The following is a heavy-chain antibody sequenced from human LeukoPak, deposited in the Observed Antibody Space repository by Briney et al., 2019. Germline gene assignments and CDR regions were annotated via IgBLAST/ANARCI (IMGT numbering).Heavy chain of an antibody. CDR2: FDPEDGET. Sequence: ASVKVSCKVSGYTLTELSMHWVRQAPGKGLEWMGGFDPEDGETIYAQKFQGRVTMTEDTSTDTAYMELSSLRSEDTAVYYCARGLSGDFWSGCGMDVWGKGTTVTVSS. J-gene: IGHJ6*04. D-gene: IGHD3-3*01. CDR3: ARGLSGDFWSGCGMDV. CDR1: GYTLTELS. V-gene: IGHV1-24*01.